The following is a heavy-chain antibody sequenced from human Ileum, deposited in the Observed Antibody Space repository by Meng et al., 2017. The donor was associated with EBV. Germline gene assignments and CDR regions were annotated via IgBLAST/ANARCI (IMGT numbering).Heavy chain of an antibody. V-gene: IGHV6-1*01. D-gene: IGHD3-22*01. CDR1: GDSVSSNSAA. J-gene: IGHJ4*02. Sequence: QGQPQQSGPGLVKPSPTPPLPWAISGDSVSSNSAAWNWIRQSPSRGLEWLGRTYYRSKWYNDYAVSVKSRITINPDTSKNQFSLQLNSVTPEDTAVYYCARDSSSSAYSPFDYWGQGTLVTVSS. CDR3: ARDSSSSAYSPFDY. CDR2: TYYRSKWYN.